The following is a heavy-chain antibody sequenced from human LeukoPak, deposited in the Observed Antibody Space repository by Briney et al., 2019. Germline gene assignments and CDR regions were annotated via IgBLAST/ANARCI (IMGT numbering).Heavy chain of an antibody. CDR3: AKGSGRDGYNSNFDF. D-gene: IGHD5-24*01. Sequence: PGGSLRLSCAASAFTFSSYGMHWVRQAPGKGLKWVAFIRYDGSNKYYADSVKGRFTISRDNSKDTLYLQMNSLRAEDTAVCYCAKGSGRDGYNSNFDFWGQGTLVTVSS. V-gene: IGHV3-30*02. CDR2: IRYDGSNK. J-gene: IGHJ4*02. CDR1: AFTFSSYG.